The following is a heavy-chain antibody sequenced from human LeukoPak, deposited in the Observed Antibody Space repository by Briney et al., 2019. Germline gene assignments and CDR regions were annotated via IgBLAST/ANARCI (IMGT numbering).Heavy chain of an antibody. Sequence: SETLSLTCAVYGGSFSGYYWSWIRQPPGKGLEWIGSIYYSGSTYYNPSLKSRVTISVDTSKNQFSLKLSSVTAADTAVYYCARLWRTAYYYDSSGYSFFDYWGQGTLVTVSS. V-gene: IGHV4-34*01. CDR3: ARLWRTAYYYDSSGYSFFDY. CDR1: GGSFSGYY. CDR2: IYYSGST. D-gene: IGHD3-22*01. J-gene: IGHJ4*02.